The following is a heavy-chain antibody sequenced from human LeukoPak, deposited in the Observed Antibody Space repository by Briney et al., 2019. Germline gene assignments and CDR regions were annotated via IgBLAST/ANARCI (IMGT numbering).Heavy chain of an antibody. CDR2: INPNSGGT. CDR1: GYTFTDYY. CDR3: CYDSSGYASYYYYMDV. V-gene: IGHV1-2*02. D-gene: IGHD3-22*01. Sequence: ASVKVSCKASGYTFTDYYMHWVRQAPGQGLEWMGWINPNSGGTNYAQKFQGRVTMTRDTSISTAYMELSRLRSDGTAVYYCCYDSSGYASYYYYMDVWGKGTTVTVSS. J-gene: IGHJ6*03.